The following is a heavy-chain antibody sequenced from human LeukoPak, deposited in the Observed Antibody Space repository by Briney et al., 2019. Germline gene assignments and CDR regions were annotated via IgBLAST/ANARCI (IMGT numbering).Heavy chain of an antibody. CDR3: ALYSSSSLSFDY. CDR1: RFTFSSYA. V-gene: IGHV3-30-3*01. D-gene: IGHD6-6*01. Sequence: GGSLRLSCAASRFTFSSYAMHWVRQAPGKGLEWVAVISYDGSNKYYADSVKGRFTISRDNSKNTLYLQMNSLRAEDTAVYYCALYSSSSLSFDYWGQGTLVTVSS. CDR2: ISYDGSNK. J-gene: IGHJ4*02.